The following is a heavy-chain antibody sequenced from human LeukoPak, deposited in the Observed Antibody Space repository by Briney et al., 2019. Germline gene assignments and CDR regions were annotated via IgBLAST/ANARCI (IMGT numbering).Heavy chain of an antibody. Sequence: GGSLRLSCAASGFTFDDYGMSWVRQVPGKGLEWVSGINWNGGSTGYADSVKGRFTISRDNAKNSLYLQMNSLRAEDTALYYCARAIWFGELSYFDYWGQGTLVTVSS. CDR2: INWNGGST. CDR1: GFTFDDYG. V-gene: IGHV3-20*04. D-gene: IGHD3-10*01. CDR3: ARAIWFGELSYFDY. J-gene: IGHJ4*02.